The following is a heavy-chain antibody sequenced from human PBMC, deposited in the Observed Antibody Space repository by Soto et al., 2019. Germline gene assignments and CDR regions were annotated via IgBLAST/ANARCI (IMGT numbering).Heavy chain of an antibody. D-gene: IGHD2-2*01. Sequence: SVKVSCKTSGGTFSSYAISWVRQAPGQGLEWMGGIIPIFDTANYAQKFQGRVTITADESTSTAYMELSSLRSEDTAVYYCGRHDCISTSCYYYYYYSMDVWGQGTTVTVSS. CDR2: IIPIFDTA. CDR3: GRHDCISTSCYYYYYYSMDV. J-gene: IGHJ6*02. CDR1: GGTFSSYA. V-gene: IGHV1-69*13.